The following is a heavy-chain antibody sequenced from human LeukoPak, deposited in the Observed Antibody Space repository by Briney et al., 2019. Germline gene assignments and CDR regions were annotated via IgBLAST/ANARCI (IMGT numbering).Heavy chain of an antibody. D-gene: IGHD3-3*01. J-gene: IGHJ3*02. V-gene: IGHV4-39*01. Sequence: KPSETLSLTCTVSGGSLTSGSSYWGWIRQPPGKGLEWIGAIYYSGSTYYDPSFGSRVAISLDTSKSQISLRLTSVTAADTAVYYCARYSITIFGVVIFAFDIWGQGTMVTVSS. CDR1: GGSLTSGSSY. CDR2: IYYSGST. CDR3: ARYSITIFGVVIFAFDI.